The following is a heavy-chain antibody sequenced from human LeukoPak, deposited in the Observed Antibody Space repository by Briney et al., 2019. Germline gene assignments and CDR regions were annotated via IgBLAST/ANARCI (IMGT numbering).Heavy chain of an antibody. V-gene: IGHV3-30*02. CDR1: GFTVSSNY. CDR2: IRYDGSNK. J-gene: IGHJ4*02. CDR3: ANLDYGDYEY. Sequence: PGGSLRLSCAASGFTVSSNYMSWVRQAPGKGLEWVAFIRYDGSNKYYADSVKGRFTISRDNSKNTLYLQMNSLRAEDTAVYYCANLDYGDYEYWGQGTLVTVSS. D-gene: IGHD4-17*01.